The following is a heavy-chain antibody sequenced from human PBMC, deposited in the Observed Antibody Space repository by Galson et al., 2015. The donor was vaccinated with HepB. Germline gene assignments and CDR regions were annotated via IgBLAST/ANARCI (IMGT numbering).Heavy chain of an antibody. D-gene: IGHD4-17*01. CDR1: GGSISSGDYY. CDR2: IYYNGST. J-gene: IGHJ4*02. CDR3: ARGNLVDDYGDYWTPPGPAPFDY. V-gene: IGHV4-30-4*01. Sequence: TLSLTCTVSGGSISSGDYYWSWIRQPPGKGLEWIGYIYYNGSTYYNPSLKSRVTISVDTSKNQFSLKLSSVTAADTAVYYCARGNLVDDYGDYWTPPGPAPFDYWGQGTLVTVSS.